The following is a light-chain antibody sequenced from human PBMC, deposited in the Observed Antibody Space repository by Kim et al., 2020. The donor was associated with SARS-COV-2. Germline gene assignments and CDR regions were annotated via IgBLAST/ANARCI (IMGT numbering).Light chain of an antibody. J-gene: IGLJ2*01. CDR2: AKN. Sequence: SSELTQDPAVSVALGQTVRITCQGDSLRTYYTTWFQQKPGQAPIVVFYAKNNRPSGIPDRFSGSSSGNTASLTITATQAGDEADYYCTSRDNHDNQLFGG. CDR3: TSRDNHDNQL. CDR1: SLRTYY. V-gene: IGLV3-19*01.